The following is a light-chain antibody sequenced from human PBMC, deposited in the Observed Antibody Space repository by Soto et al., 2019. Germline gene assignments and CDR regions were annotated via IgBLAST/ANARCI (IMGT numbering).Light chain of an antibody. CDR1: QRVSNDF. CDR3: QQYGSSPPRT. Sequence: EIVLTQSPGILSLSPGQRVTLSCRASQRVSNDFLAWYQQKPGQAPRLLIYGASNRATDVPDRFSGSGSGADFSHTISRLEPEDFAVYYCQQYGSSPPRTFGRGTKVE. J-gene: IGKJ1*01. CDR2: GAS. V-gene: IGKV3-20*01.